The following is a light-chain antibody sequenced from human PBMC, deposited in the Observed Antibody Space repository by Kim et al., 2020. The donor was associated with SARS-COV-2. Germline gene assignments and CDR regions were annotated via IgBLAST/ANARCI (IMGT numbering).Light chain of an antibody. CDR1: PPHIGSNT. J-gene: IGLJ1*01. V-gene: IGLV1-44*01. Sequence: GQRVTISCSRSPPHIGSNTVNLYQQLPGTPPKLLIYSEIQRPSGVPDRFSSSKSVTSASRAISGLQSEDEADYYCAAWDDSLNGYVFGTGTKVTVL. CDR3: AAWDDSLNGYV. CDR2: SEI.